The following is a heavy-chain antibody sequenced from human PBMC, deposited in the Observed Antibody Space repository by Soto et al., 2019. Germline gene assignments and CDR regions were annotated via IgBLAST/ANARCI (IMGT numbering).Heavy chain of an antibody. J-gene: IGHJ5*02. CDR1: WFSLTTRGVG. CDR3: AHIPNYYQYDWFDP. V-gene: IGHV2-5*02. CDR2: IYWDDDK. Sequence: QITLKESGPTLVKPTQTLTLTCTFSWFSLTTRGVGVGWIRQTPGKALECLALIYWDDDKRYRPSLQSRHSITKDTSKNQVVLTMTNVDPVDTATYYCAHIPNYYQYDWFDPWGQGTLVSVSS. D-gene: IGHD3-16*01.